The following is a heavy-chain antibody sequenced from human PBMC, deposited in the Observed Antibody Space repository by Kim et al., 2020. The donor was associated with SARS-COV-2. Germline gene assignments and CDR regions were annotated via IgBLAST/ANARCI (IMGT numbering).Heavy chain of an antibody. J-gene: IGHJ5*02. V-gene: IGHV4-31*03. Sequence: SETLSLTCTVSGGSISSGGYYWSWIRQHPGKGLEWIGYIYYSGSTYYNPSLKSRVTISVDTCKNQFSLKLSSVTAADTAVYYCARDIAAAGTYNWFDPWGQGTLVTVSS. D-gene: IGHD6-13*01. CDR3: ARDIAAAGTYNWFDP. CDR1: GGSISSGGYY. CDR2: IYYSGST.